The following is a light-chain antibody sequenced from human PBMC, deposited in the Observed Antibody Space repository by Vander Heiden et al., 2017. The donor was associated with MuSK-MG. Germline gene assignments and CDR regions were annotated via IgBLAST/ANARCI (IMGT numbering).Light chain of an antibody. J-gene: IGKJ1*01. CDR2: DAS. CDR1: HNVSSN. V-gene: IGKV3-15*01. CDR3: QQYNNWPRT. Sequence: EIVITQSPATLSVSPGDSATLPCRASHNVSSNLAWYQQKPGQAPRLLIYDASTRATGIPDRFSGSGSGTEFTLTISSLQSEDFAVYYCQQYNNWPRTFGQGTKVEIK.